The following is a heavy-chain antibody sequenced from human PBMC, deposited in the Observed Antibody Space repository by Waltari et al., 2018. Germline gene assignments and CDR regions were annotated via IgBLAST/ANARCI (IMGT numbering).Heavy chain of an antibody. CDR3: ARAASVVQGVIAY. CDR1: GYTFTGYY. J-gene: IGHJ4*02. V-gene: IGHV1-2*06. CDR2: INPNSGGT. Sequence: QVQLVQSGAEVKTPGASVKVSCKASGYTFTGYYMHWVRQAPGQGLEWMGRINPNSGGTNYAQKCQGRVTRTRDTSSSTAYMELSRLRSDDTAVYYCARAASVVQGVIAYWGQGTLVTVSS. D-gene: IGHD3-10*01.